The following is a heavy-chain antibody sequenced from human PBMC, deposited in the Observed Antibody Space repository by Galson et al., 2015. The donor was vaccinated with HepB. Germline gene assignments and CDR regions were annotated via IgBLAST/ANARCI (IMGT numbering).Heavy chain of an antibody. CDR1: EFTGKSNH. CDR3: ARDQGDDSVNYYYYYGMDV. D-gene: IGHD2-15*01. Sequence: SLRLSCAASEFTGKSNHMSEVRQAPVKGLERVAVIYTDDNTKYADSVKGRITIPSAKSETTLYLQTDSLGPADTAVYYCARDQGDDSVNYYYYYGMDVGGQGTTVTVSS. CDR2: IYTDDNT. J-gene: IGHJ6*02. V-gene: IGHV3-66*02.